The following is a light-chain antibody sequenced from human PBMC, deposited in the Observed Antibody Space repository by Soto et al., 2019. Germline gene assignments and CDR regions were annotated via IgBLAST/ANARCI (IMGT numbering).Light chain of an antibody. CDR1: QSVNSN. CDR2: GAS. V-gene: IGKV3-15*01. Sequence: EIVMTQSPATLSVSPGETATLSCRASQSVNSNLVWYQQKPGQAPRLLIFGASTRATGIPARFSGSGSGTEFTLTITSLQSEDSAVYYCQQYDYWRTFGQGTKVDIK. CDR3: QQYDYWRT. J-gene: IGKJ1*01.